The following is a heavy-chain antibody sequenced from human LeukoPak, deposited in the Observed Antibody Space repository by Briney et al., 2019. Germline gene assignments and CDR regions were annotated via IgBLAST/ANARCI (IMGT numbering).Heavy chain of an antibody. Sequence: GRSLRLSCAASGFTFSSYGMHWVRQAPGKGLEWVAVISYDGSNKYYADSVKGRFTISRDNSKNTLYLQMNSLRAEDTAVYSGAKDWTLRPHTGGMDVWGQGTTVTVSS. D-gene: IGHD3/OR15-3a*01. J-gene: IGHJ6*02. CDR1: GFTFSSYG. V-gene: IGHV3-30*18. CDR3: AKDWTLRPHTGGMDV. CDR2: ISYDGSNK.